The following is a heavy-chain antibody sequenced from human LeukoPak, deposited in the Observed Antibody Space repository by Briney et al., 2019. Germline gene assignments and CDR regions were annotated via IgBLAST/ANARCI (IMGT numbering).Heavy chain of an antibody. CDR1: GFTFSDYY. D-gene: IGHD6-6*01. Sequence: GGSLTLTCAVSGFTFSDYYYCWLRQAPAKGLECVSCISSSGSTIYCADSVKGRFTISSDNAKSSLYLQMNTLKADDTAVYYCARGSSGGFDYWGQGTLVTVSS. J-gene: IGHJ4*02. CDR3: ARGSSGGFDY. CDR2: ISSSGSTI. V-gene: IGHV3-11*01.